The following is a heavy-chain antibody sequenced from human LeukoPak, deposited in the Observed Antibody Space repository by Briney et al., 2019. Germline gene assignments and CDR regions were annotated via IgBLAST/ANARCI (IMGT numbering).Heavy chain of an antibody. CDR1: GYTFTSYG. V-gene: IGHV1-2*02. J-gene: IGHJ4*02. CDR3: ARDRTLAGAAAGPTYYFDY. D-gene: IGHD6-13*01. Sequence: ASVKVSCKASGYTFTSYGITWVRQAPGQGLEWMGWINPNSGGTNYAQKFQGRVTMTRDTSISTAYMELSRLTSDDTAVYYCARDRTLAGAAAGPTYYFDYWGQGTLVTVSS. CDR2: INPNSGGT.